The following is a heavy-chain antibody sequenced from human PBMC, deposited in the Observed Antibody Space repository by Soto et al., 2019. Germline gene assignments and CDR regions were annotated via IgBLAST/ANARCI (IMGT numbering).Heavy chain of an antibody. CDR1: GGSFSGYS. Sequence: SETLSLTCAVYGGSFSGYSWTWIRQSPGKGLEWIGQINHSGSTTYNPSLKSRVTISLGTSKNQFSLELSSVTAADTAVYYCARGLFSENYYSGGWYYFDYWGQGTLVTVSS. CDR2: INHSGST. CDR3: ARGLFSENYYSGGWYYFDY. D-gene: IGHD1-26*01. J-gene: IGHJ4*02. V-gene: IGHV4-34*01.